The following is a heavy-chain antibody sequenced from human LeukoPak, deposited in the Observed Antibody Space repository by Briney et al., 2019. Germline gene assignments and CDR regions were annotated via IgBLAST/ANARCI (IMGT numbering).Heavy chain of an antibody. CDR2: IIPIFGTA. D-gene: IGHD2-2*01. J-gene: IGHJ4*02. Sequence: ASVKVSCKASGGTFSSYAISWVRQAPGQGLEWMGGIIPIFGTANYAQKFQGRVTITADESTSTAYMELSSLRSEDTAVYYCADLGYCSSTSCYRNGDYWGQGTLVTISS. CDR1: GGTFSSYA. CDR3: ADLGYCSSTSCYRNGDY. V-gene: IGHV1-69*01.